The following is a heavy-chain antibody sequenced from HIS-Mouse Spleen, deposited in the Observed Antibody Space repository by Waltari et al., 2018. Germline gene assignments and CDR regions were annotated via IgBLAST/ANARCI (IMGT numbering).Heavy chain of an antibody. CDR2: IKPNSGGT. Sequence: QVQLVQSGAEVKKPGASVKVSCKASGYTFTGYYMHWVRQAPGQGLEWMGWIKPNSGGTNYAQKFQSRVTMTRNTTISTAYMELSRLRSDDTAVYYCARVVSFSWYFDLWGRGTLVTVSS. V-gene: IGHV1-2*02. D-gene: IGHD2-2*01. CDR1: GYTFTGYY. CDR3: ARVVSFSWYFDL. J-gene: IGHJ2*01.